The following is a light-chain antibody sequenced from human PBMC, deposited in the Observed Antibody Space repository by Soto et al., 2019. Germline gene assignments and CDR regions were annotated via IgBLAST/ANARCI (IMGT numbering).Light chain of an antibody. CDR3: QQSYNMPGT. CDR2: DAS. J-gene: IGKJ5*01. V-gene: IGKV1-39*01. Sequence: DIQMTQSPSSLSASVGDRVTITCRASQSISSYLNWYQQKPGKAPKILISDASSLQSGVPLRFSGSGSGTDFTLTISSLQPEDFGTYYCQQSYNMPGTFGQGTRLEIK. CDR1: QSISSY.